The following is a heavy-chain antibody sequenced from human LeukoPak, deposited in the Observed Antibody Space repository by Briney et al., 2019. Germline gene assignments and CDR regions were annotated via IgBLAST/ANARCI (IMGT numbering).Heavy chain of an antibody. Sequence: SETLSLTCEVNGGSFNDYHWTWIRQSPGKGLEYIGEINDSGSPIYSPSLRRRLTISLDTSKNQFSVTLSSVTVADTAVYYCARGPHPHWPLGQFWGQGSLVTVSS. V-gene: IGHV4-34*01. CDR1: GGSFNDYH. D-gene: IGHD3-16*01. CDR2: INDSGSP. CDR3: ARGPHPHWPLGQF. J-gene: IGHJ4*02.